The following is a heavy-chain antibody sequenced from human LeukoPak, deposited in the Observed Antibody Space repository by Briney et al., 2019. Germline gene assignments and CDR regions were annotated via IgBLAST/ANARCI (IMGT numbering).Heavy chain of an antibody. D-gene: IGHD3-10*01. CDR2: INHSGST. J-gene: IGHJ4*02. CDR1: GGSFIGYY. CDR3: ARDKSCDY. Sequence: SETLSLTCAVYGGSFIGYYWNWIRQPPGKGLEWIGEINHSGSTNYNPSLKSRVTISVDTSKNQFSLKLSSVTAADTAVYYCARDKSCDYWGQGTLVTVSS. V-gene: IGHV4-34*01.